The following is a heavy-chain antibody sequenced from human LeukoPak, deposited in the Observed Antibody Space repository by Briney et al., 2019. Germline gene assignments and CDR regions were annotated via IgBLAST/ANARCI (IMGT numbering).Heavy chain of an antibody. J-gene: IGHJ4*02. CDR1: GFTSSSYG. CDR3: AKQFLWFGELSHFDY. CDR2: IRSDGNYK. Sequence: PGGSLRLSCAASGFTSSSYGMHWVRQAPGKGLEWVAFIRSDGNYKYYADSVKGRFTISRDNSKNTLYVQMNSLRAEDTAVYYCAKQFLWFGELSHFDYWGQGTLVTVSS. V-gene: IGHV3-30*02. D-gene: IGHD3-10*01.